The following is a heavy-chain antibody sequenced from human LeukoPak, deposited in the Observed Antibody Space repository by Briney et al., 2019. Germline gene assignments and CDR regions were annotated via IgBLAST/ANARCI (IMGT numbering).Heavy chain of an antibody. J-gene: IGHJ4*02. D-gene: IGHD2-21*01. CDR3: AKEFNRGLPDY. V-gene: IGHV3-30*18. CDR1: GFTFSTYG. CDR2: ISYDGSNE. Sequence: SGGSLRLSCAASGFTFSTYGVHWVRQAPGKGLEWVAVISYDGSNEYYADSVKGRFTISRDNSKNTLYLQMSSLRAEDTAVYYCAKEFNRGLPDYWGQGTLVTVPS.